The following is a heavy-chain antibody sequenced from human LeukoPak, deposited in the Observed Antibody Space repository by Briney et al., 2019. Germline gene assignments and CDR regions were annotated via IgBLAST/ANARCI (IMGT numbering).Heavy chain of an antibody. D-gene: IGHD3-16*01. CDR1: GFTFSSYA. J-gene: IGHJ4*02. CDR3: AKDYAVGSIDY. V-gene: IGHV3-23*01. Sequence: GGSLRLSCAASGFTFSSYAMSWVRQAPGKGLEWVSAISGSGGSTYYADSVKGRFTISRDNSRNTVFLQMNSLRAGDSAVYYCAKDYAVGSIDYWGQGTLVTVSS. CDR2: ISGSGGST.